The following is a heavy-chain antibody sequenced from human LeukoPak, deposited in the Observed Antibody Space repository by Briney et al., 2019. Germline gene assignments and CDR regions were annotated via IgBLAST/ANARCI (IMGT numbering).Heavy chain of an antibody. Sequence: ASVRVSCKASGYTFTSYGISWVRQAPGQGLEWMGWISAYNGNTNYAQKLQGRVTMTTDTSTSTAYMELRSLRSDATAVYYCVPSDYGDYFDYWGQGTLVTVSS. CDR3: VPSDYGDYFDY. CDR2: ISAYNGNT. CDR1: GYTFTSYG. D-gene: IGHD4-17*01. V-gene: IGHV1-18*04. J-gene: IGHJ4*02.